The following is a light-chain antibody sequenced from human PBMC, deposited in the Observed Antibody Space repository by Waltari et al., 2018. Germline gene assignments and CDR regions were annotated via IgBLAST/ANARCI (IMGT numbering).Light chain of an antibody. J-gene: IGKJ1*01. CDR1: ENVNNF. CDR3: EHNYGTPRT. Sequence: DIQMTQSPSSLSVSLGDRVTIPCRASENVNNFLNWYQQKPGKAPKLLIYKSSALQSGVPSRFSGSGSGTEYTFTISSLQSEDVGTYYCEHNYGTPRTFGQGTKVEIK. CDR2: KSS. V-gene: IGKV1-39*01.